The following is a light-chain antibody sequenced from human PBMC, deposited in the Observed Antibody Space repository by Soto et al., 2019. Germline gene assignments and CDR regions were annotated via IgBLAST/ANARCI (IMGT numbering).Light chain of an antibody. CDR2: AAS. Sequence: DIQMTQSPSSLSASVGDRVTITCRASQSISSYLDWYQQKPGKAPNRLIYAASSLQSGVPLSFSGSGSGAEFTLTISSLQHEDFAYYYWQQSYGTPITFGQGTRLEIK. J-gene: IGKJ5*01. CDR3: QQSYGTPIT. CDR1: QSISSY. V-gene: IGKV1-39*01.